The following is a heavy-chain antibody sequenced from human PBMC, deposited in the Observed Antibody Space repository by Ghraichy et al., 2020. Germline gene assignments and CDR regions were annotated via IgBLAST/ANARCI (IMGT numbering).Heavy chain of an antibody. CDR1: GGSFSGYY. D-gene: IGHD2-2*01. CDR3: ARGAVVVPAAIRAGGWFDP. Sequence: SETLSLTCAVYGGSFSGYYWSWIRQPPGKGLEWIGEINHSGSTNYNPSLKSRVTISVDTSKNQFSLKLSSVTAADTAVYYCARGAVVVPAAIRAGGWFDPWGQGTLVTVSS. CDR2: INHSGST. V-gene: IGHV4-34*01. J-gene: IGHJ5*02.